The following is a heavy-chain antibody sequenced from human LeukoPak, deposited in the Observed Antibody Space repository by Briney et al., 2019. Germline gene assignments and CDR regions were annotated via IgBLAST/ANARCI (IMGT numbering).Heavy chain of an antibody. CDR1: GYSFTSYW. J-gene: IGHJ4*02. Sequence: GESLKISCKGYGYSFTSYWIGWVRQMPGKGLEWMGIIYPGDSDTRYSPSFQGQVTISADKSISTAYLQWSSLKASDTAMYYCARVGAGSGSYSVGFDYWGQGTLVTVSS. CDR3: ARVGAGSGSYSVGFDY. D-gene: IGHD3-10*01. CDR2: IYPGDSDT. V-gene: IGHV5-51*01.